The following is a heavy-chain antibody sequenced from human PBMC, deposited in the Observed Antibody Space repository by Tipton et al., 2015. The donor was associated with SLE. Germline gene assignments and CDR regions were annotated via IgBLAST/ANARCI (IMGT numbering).Heavy chain of an antibody. CDR1: GHTFSGYY. J-gene: IGHJ6*02. V-gene: IGHV1-2*02. CDR2: INPNSGGT. CDR3: AREREVVVLPAPSGMDV. Sequence: QSGPEVKKPGASVKVSCKASGHTFSGYYMHWVRQAPGQGLEWMGWINPNSGGTNYAQKFQGRVTMTRDTSIRTAYMELSRLTSDDPAVYYCAREREVVVLPAPSGMDVWGQGTTVTVSS. D-gene: IGHD2-2*01.